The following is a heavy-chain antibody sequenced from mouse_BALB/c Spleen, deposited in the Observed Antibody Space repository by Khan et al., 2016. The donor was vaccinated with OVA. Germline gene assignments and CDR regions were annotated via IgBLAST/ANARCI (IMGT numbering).Heavy chain of an antibody. Sequence: EVELVESGGDLVKPGGSLKLSCAASGFTFSSYSMSWVRQTPDKRLEWVATISSGGDSNYYPDNVKGRFTISRDNAKNTLYLQMSSLKSEDTAMYYCASHLTGSFAYWGQGTLVTVSA. CDR2: ISSGGDSN. J-gene: IGHJ3*01. CDR1: GFTFSSYS. D-gene: IGHD4-1*01. V-gene: IGHV5-6*01. CDR3: ASHLTGSFAY.